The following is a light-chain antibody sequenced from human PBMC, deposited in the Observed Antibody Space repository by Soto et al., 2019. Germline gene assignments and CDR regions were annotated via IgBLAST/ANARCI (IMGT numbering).Light chain of an antibody. CDR1: QTMSTW. V-gene: IGKV1-5*01. CDR3: QRYDGY. CDR2: DAS. J-gene: IGKJ2*01. Sequence: DSQMTQSPSTLSASVGDRVTITCRASQTMSTWLAWYQQKPGKAPKLLIYDASSLRSGAPSRFSGSRSGTEFTLTLNSLQPDDFATYYCQRYDGYFGQGTKLEIK.